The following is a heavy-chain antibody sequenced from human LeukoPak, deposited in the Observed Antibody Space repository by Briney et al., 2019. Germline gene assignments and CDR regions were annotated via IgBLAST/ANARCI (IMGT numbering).Heavy chain of an antibody. CDR3: ARDWRPSSWTYYYYYGMDV. V-gene: IGHV4-38-2*02. Sequence: KPSETLSLTCTVSGGSISSYYWSWIRQPPGKGLEWIGSIYHSGSTYYNPSLKSRVTISVDTSKNQFSLKLSSVTAADTAVYYCARDWRPSSWTYYYYYGMDVWGQGTTVTVSS. CDR1: GGSISSYY. CDR2: IYHSGST. J-gene: IGHJ6*02. D-gene: IGHD6-13*01.